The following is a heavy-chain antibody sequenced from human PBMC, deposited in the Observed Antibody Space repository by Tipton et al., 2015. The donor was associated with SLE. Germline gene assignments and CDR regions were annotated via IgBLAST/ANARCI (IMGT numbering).Heavy chain of an antibody. CDR1: GGSISSSSYY. V-gene: IGHV4-39*01. CDR3: ASITRDGADDY. Sequence: GLVKPSETLSLTCTVSGGSISSSSYYWGWIRQPPGKGLEWIGSIYYSGSTSYTPTLKSRVTISADPSKNRFSLKLSSVTAADTAVYYCASITRDGADDYWGQGTLVTVSS. J-gene: IGHJ4*02. D-gene: IGHD1-14*01. CDR2: IYYSGST.